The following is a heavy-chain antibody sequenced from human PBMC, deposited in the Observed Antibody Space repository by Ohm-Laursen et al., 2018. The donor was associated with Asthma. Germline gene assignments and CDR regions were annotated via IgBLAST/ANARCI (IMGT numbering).Heavy chain of an antibody. CDR2: IRSKAYGGTT. D-gene: IGHD1-26*01. Sequence: SLRLSCAASGFTFGDYAMSWFRQAPGKGLEWVGFIRSKAYGGTTEYAASVKGRFTISRDDSKSIAYLQMNSLKTEDTAVYYCTRDLFYSGSYYYYGMDVWGQGTTVTVSS. J-gene: IGHJ6*02. CDR1: GFTFGDYA. CDR3: TRDLFYSGSYYYYGMDV. V-gene: IGHV3-49*03.